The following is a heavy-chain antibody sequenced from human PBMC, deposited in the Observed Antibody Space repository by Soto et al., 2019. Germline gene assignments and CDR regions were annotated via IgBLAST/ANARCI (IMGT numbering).Heavy chain of an antibody. CDR3: ARQGTKYSSGWYGY. CDR1: GYTFTGYY. Sequence: GASVKVSCKASGYTFTGYYMHWVRQAPGQGLEWMGWINPNSGGTNYAQKFQGRVTMTRDTSVSTAYMELSRLRSDDTAVYYCARQGTKYSSGWYGYWGQGTLVTVSS. J-gene: IGHJ4*02. V-gene: IGHV1-2*02. D-gene: IGHD6-19*01. CDR2: INPNSGGT.